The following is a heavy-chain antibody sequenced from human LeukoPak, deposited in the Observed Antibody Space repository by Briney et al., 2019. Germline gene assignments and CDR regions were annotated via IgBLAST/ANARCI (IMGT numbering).Heavy chain of an antibody. CDR3: ARAVAGTCFDY. J-gene: IGHJ4*02. V-gene: IGHV1-2*02. CDR1: GYTFTGYY. D-gene: IGHD6-19*01. CDR2: INPNSGVT. Sequence: ASVKVSCKASGYTFTGYYMHWVRQAPGQGLEWMGWINPNSGVTNYAQKLQGRVTMTRDTSISTANIDLSKLTADDAAVYYCARAVAGTCFDYWGQGTLVTVSS.